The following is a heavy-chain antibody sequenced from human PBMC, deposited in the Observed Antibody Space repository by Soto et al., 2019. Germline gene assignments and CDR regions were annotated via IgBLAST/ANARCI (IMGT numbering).Heavy chain of an antibody. CDR3: ARVPASGSYRSYYYGMDV. J-gene: IGHJ6*02. D-gene: IGHD1-26*01. CDR1: GFTVSSNY. V-gene: IGHV3-53*01. CDR2: IYSGGST. Sequence: PGGSLRLSCAASGFTVSSNYMSWVRQAPGKGLEWVSVIYSGGSTYYADSVKGRFTISRDNSKNTLYLQMNSLRAEDTAVYYCARVPASGSYRSYYYGMDVWGQGTTVTVSS.